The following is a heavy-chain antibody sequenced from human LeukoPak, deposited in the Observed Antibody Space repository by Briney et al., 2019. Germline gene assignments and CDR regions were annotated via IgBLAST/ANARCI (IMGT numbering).Heavy chain of an antibody. CDR3: AHTYYYDSSGYYYFDY. Sequence: PSETLSLTCTVSGGTVSSGSYYWSWIRQPPGKGLEWIGYIYYSGSTNYNPSLKSRVTISVDTSKNQFSLKLSSVTAADTAVYYCAHTYYYDSSGYYYFDYWGQGTLVTVSS. J-gene: IGHJ4*02. CDR2: IYYSGST. D-gene: IGHD3-22*01. CDR1: GGTVSSGSYY. V-gene: IGHV4-61*01.